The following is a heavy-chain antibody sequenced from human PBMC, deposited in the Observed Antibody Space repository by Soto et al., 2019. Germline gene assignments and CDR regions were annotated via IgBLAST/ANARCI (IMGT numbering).Heavy chain of an antibody. D-gene: IGHD3-3*01. Sequence: SLRLSCAASGFTFDDYTMHWVRQAPGKGLEWVSLISWDGGSTYYADSVKGRFTISRDNSKNSLYLQMNSLRTEDTALYYCAKALTQTRRYYDFWSGYYKPYYGMDVWGQGTTVTVSS. CDR2: ISWDGGST. CDR3: AKALTQTRRYYDFWSGYYKPYYGMDV. CDR1: GFTFDDYT. V-gene: IGHV3-43*01. J-gene: IGHJ6*02.